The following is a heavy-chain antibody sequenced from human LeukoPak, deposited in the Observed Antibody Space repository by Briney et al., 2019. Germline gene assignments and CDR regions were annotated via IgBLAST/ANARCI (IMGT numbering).Heavy chain of an antibody. D-gene: IGHD1-14*01. CDR2: INSGGSRT. V-gene: IGHV3-74*01. J-gene: IGHJ4*02. Sequence: GGSLSLSCAASGFTFCDYWMHWVRQVPGKGLVWVSRINSGGSRTTYADSVKGRFTISRDNAKNTLYLQMDSLRAEDTGVYYCARSNQADDYWGQGTLVTVSS. CDR3: ARSNQADDY. CDR1: GFTFCDYW.